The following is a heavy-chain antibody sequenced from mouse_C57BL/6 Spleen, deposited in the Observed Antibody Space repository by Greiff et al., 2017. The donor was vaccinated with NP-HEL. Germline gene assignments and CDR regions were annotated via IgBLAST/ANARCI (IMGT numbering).Heavy chain of an antibody. V-gene: IGHV2-9-1*01. CDR3: ARNDYDSYYAMDY. Sequence: VKLMESGPGLVAPSQSLSITCTVSGFSLTSYAISWVRQPPGKGLEWLGVIWTGGGTNYNSALKSRLSISRDNSKSQVFLKMNSLQTDDTARYYCARNDYDSYYAMDYWGQGTSVTVSS. CDR2: IWTGGGT. D-gene: IGHD2-4*01. CDR1: GFSLTSYA. J-gene: IGHJ4*01.